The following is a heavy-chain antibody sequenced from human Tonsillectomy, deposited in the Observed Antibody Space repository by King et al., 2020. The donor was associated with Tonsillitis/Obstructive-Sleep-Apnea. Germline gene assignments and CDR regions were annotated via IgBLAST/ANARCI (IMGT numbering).Heavy chain of an antibody. CDR1: GGTFSSTFSSYA. J-gene: IGHJ6*02. V-gene: IGHV1-69*10. CDR2: IIPILGIA. Sequence: QLVQSGAEVKKPGSSVKVSCKASGGTFSSTFSSYAINWVRQAPGQGLEWMGGIIPILGIASYAQKFQGRVTIAADKSTSTAYMELSSLRSEDTAVYYWARAGPLGQAGEKIYYYYDMDVWGQGTTVTVSS. D-gene: IGHD7-27*01. CDR3: ARAGPLGQAGEKIYYYYDMDV.